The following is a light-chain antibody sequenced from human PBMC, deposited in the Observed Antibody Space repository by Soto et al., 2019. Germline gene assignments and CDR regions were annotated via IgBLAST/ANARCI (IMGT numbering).Light chain of an antibody. V-gene: IGKV1-39*01. Sequence: DIQMTQSPSSLSASVGDRVTITCRASQSISGYLNWYQQKPGKAPKVLISGASTLHNGVPSRFSGRGSGTDFNLTISSLPPEDVANYYFQQRLSTLLTFGGGTKVEIK. CDR2: GAS. CDR3: QQRLSTLLT. J-gene: IGKJ4*01. CDR1: QSISGY.